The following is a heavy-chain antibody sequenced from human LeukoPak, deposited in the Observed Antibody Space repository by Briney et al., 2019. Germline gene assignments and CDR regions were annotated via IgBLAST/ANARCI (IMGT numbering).Heavy chain of an antibody. CDR2: ISGSGDST. V-gene: IGHV3-23*01. D-gene: IGHD6-6*01. CDR1: GFTVSSNY. CDR3: AKDRIASPPQGRFDP. J-gene: IGHJ5*02. Sequence: GGSLRLSCAASGFTVSSNYTSWVRQAPGKGLEWVSVISGSGDSTYYADSVKGRFTISRDNSQNTLYLQMNSLGAEDTAIYYCAKDRIASPPQGRFDPWGQGTLVTVSS.